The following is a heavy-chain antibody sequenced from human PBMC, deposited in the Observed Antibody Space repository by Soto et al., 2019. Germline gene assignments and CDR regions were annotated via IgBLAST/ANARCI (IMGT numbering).Heavy chain of an antibody. CDR1: GGSISSGGYH. D-gene: IGHD1-20*01. CDR3: ARVITGTTSWFDP. J-gene: IGHJ5*02. V-gene: IGHV4-31*03. CDR2: IYYSGTT. Sequence: SETLSLTCTVSGGSISSGGYHWSWIRQHPGKGLEWIGYIYYSGTTYYNPSLKSRVTISVDTSKNQFSLKVSSVTAADTAVYYCARVITGTTSWFDPWGQGTLVTVSS.